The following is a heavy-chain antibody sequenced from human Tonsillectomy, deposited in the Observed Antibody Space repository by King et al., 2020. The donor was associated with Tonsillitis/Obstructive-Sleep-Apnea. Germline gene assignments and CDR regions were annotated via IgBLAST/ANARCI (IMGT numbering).Heavy chain of an antibody. D-gene: IGHD5-18*01. CDR3: ASPDTPMVTFDY. J-gene: IGHJ4*02. V-gene: IGHV4-39*01. CDR2: IYYSGST. Sequence: LQLQESGPGLVKPSETLSLTCTVSGGSISSSSYYWGWIRQPPGKGLEWIGSIYYSGSTYYNPSLKSRVTTSVDTSKNQFSLKVSSVTAADTAVYYCASPDTPMVTFDYWGQGTLVTVSS. CDR1: GGSISSSSYY.